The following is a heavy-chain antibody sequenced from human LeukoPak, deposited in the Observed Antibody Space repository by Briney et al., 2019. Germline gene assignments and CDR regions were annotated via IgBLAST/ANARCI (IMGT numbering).Heavy chain of an antibody. D-gene: IGHD3-3*01. J-gene: IGHJ4*02. CDR3: ACTIRIFGNDY. Sequence: PSETLSLTCTVSGGSISGYYWSWVRQPAGKGLEWIGRIYTGGSTNYNPSLKSRVTMSVDTSKNQFSLKLSSVTAADTAVYYCACTIRIFGNDYWGQGTLVTVSS. V-gene: IGHV4-4*07. CDR2: IYTGGST. CDR1: GGSISGYY.